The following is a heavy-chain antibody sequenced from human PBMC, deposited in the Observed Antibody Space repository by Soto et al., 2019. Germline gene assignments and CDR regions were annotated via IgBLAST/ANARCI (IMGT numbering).Heavy chain of an antibody. D-gene: IGHD1-1*01. V-gene: IGHV3-7*01. CDR2: IKQDGSDK. CDR3: APSNNHARDY. Sequence: GGSLRLSSASSGFTFNNYWMNCVRQAPGEGLEWVASIKQDGSDKTYVDSVKGRFHISRDNAKNSVYLQMNSLRAEETALYYCAPSNNHARDYWGQGIMVTVSS. CDR1: GFTFNNYW. J-gene: IGHJ4*02.